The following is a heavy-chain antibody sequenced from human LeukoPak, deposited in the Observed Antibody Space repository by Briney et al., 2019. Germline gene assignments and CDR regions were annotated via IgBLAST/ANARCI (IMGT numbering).Heavy chain of an antibody. CDR1: GGSFSGYY. V-gene: IGHV4-34*01. J-gene: IGHJ4*02. Sequence: SETLSLTCAVYGGSFSGYYWSWIRQPPGKGLEWTGEINHSGSTNYNPSLKSRVTISVDTSKDQFSVKLSSVTAADTAVYYCAGRKYIAAGWGYWGQGTLVTVSS. CDR2: INHSGST. D-gene: IGHD6-13*01. CDR3: AGRKYIAAGWGY.